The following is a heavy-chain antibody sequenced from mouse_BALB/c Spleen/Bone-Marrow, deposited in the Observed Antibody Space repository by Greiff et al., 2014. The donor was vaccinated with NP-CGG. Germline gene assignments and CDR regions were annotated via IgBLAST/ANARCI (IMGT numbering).Heavy chain of an antibody. J-gene: IGHJ2*01. CDR1: GFNIKDTY. D-gene: IGHD1-2*01. CDR2: IDPANGNT. CDR3: ARYYDGYYFDY. Sequence: VQLQQPGAELVKPGASVKLSCTASGFNIKDTYMHWVKQRPEQGLEWIGRIDPANGNTKYDPKFQGKATITADTSSNTAYLQLSSLTSEDTAFYYGARYYDGYYFDYWGQGTTLTVSS. V-gene: IGHV14-3*02.